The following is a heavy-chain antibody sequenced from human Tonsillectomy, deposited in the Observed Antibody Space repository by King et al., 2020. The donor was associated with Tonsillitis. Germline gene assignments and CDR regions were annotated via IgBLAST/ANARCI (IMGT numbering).Heavy chain of an antibody. V-gene: IGHV1-2*02. J-gene: IGHJ3*02. D-gene: IGHD6-13*01. CDR2: INAKSGCT. CDR1: GYTLTDYY. CDR3: ARDPSRGAATADDAFDI. Sequence: VQLVESGAEVKKPGASVKVSCKASGYTLTDYYMHWVRQAPGQGLEWRGWINAKSGCTTNAQKCQGRVTMTRDTSISTAYMELSRVRSDDTAVYYCARDPSRGAATADDAFDIWGQGTMVTVS.